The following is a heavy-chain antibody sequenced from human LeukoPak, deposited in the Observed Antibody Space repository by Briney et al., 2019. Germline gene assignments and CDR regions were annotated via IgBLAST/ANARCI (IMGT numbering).Heavy chain of an antibody. CDR2: INPNSGGT. V-gene: IGHV1-2*02. D-gene: IGHD6-19*01. J-gene: IGHJ5*02. CDR3: AREVFELWLDTNWFDP. Sequence: ASVKASCKASGYPFTGYYMHWVRQAPGQGLEWMGWINPNSGGTNYAQKFQGRVAMTRDTSISTAYMELSRLRSDDTAVYYCAREVFELWLDTNWFDPWGQGTLVTVSS. CDR1: GYPFTGYY.